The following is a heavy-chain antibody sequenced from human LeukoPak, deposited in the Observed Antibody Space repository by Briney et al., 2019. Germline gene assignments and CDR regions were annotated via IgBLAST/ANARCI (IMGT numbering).Heavy chain of an antibody. CDR1: GGSISSGGYY. CDR3: ARGNRGNYYYGMDV. Sequence: SETLSLTCTVSGGSISSGGYYWSWIRQHPGKGLEWIGYIYYSGSTYYNPSLKSRVTISVDTSKNQFSLKLSSVTAADTAGYYCARGNRGNYYYGMDVWGQGTTVTVSS. J-gene: IGHJ6*02. V-gene: IGHV4-31*03. CDR2: IYYSGST.